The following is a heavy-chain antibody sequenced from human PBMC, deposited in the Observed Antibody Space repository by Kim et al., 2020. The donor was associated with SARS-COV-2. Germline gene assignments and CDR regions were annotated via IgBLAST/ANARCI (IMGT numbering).Heavy chain of an antibody. CDR2: ISYDGSNK. D-gene: IGHD2-2*03. V-gene: IGHV3-30-3*01. Sequence: GGSLRLSCAASGFTFSSYAMHWVRQAPGKGLEWVAVISYDGSNKYYADSVKGRFTISRDNSKNTLYLQMNSLRAEDTAVYYCARDRVDMDIVVVPAATPDSSGILDYWGQGTLVTVSS. J-gene: IGHJ4*02. CDR3: ARDRVDMDIVVVPAATPDSSGILDY. CDR1: GFTFSSYA.